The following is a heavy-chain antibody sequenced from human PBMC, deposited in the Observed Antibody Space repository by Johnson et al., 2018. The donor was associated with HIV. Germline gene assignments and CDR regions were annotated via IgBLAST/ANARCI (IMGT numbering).Heavy chain of an antibody. D-gene: IGHD6-13*01. Sequence: VQLVESGGGVVRPGGSLRLSCAASGFTFSSYAMSWVRQAPGKGLEWVSAISGRGGSTGYGDSVKGRFIISRDNAKNSLYLQMNSLRAEDTALYYCASSNVVGYSNFPDAFDIWGQGTMVTVSS. CDR2: ISGRGGST. V-gene: IGHV3-20*04. CDR1: GFTFSSYA. CDR3: ASSNVVGYSNFPDAFDI. J-gene: IGHJ3*02.